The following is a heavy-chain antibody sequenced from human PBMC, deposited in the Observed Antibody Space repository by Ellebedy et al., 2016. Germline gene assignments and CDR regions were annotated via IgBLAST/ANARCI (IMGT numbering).Heavy chain of an antibody. Sequence: ASVKVSCXASGFTFTTYGLTWVRQAPGQGLEWMGWISDYNANTNYAQKLQGRVTMTTDTSTSTAYMELRSLRSDDTAVYYCARDLDVAGNWFDPWGQGTLVTVSS. V-gene: IGHV1-18*01. D-gene: IGHD6-19*01. CDR1: GFTFTTYG. J-gene: IGHJ5*02. CDR3: ARDLDVAGNWFDP. CDR2: ISDYNANT.